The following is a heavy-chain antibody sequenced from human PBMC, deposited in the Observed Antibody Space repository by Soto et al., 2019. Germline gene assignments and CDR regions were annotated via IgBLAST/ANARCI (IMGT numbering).Heavy chain of an antibody. CDR2: IIPIFGTA. J-gene: IGHJ4*02. Sequence: SVKVSCKASGGTFSSYAISWVRQDTGQGLEWMGGIIPIFGTANYAQKFQGRVTITADESTSTAYMELSSLRSEDTAVYYCARDLGYYYDSSGYPVWGQGTLVTVSS. CDR1: GGTFSSYA. CDR3: ARDLGYYYDSSGYPV. D-gene: IGHD3-22*01. V-gene: IGHV1-69*13.